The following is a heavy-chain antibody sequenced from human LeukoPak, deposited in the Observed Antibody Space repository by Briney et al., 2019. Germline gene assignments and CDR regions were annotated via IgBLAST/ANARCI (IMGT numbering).Heavy chain of an antibody. D-gene: IGHD3-22*01. J-gene: IGHJ3*02. CDR1: GFTFSSYA. CDR3: AKDGGTMTWHPTRDDAFDI. Sequence: GGSLRLSCAASGFTFSSYAMSWVRQAPGKGLEWVSAISGSGGSTYYADSVKGRFTISRDNSKNTLYLQMNSLRAEDTAVYYCAKDGGTMTWHPTRDDAFDIWGQGTMVTVSS. CDR2: ISGSGGST. V-gene: IGHV3-23*01.